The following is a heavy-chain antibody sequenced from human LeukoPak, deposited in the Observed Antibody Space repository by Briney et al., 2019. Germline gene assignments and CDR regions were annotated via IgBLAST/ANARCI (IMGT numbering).Heavy chain of an antibody. D-gene: IGHD3-10*01. CDR1: GFTFTSSA. CDR3: ARGRRGRRLWFGEQNWFDP. V-gene: IGHV1-58*02. Sequence: GASVKVSCKASGFTFTSSAMQWVRQARGQRLEWIGWIVVGSGNTNYAQKFQERVTITRDMSTSTAYMELSSLRSEDTAVYYCARGRRGRRLWFGEQNWFDPWGQGTLVTVSS. CDR2: IVVGSGNT. J-gene: IGHJ5*02.